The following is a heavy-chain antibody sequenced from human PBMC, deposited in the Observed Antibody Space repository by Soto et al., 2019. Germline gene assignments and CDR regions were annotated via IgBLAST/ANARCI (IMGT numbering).Heavy chain of an antibody. CDR1: GFTFSSYA. CDR2: ISGSGGRT. J-gene: IGHJ6*02. Sequence: GGSLRLSCAASGFTFSSYAMSWVRQAPGKGLEWVANISGSGGRTYYADSVKGRFTISRDNAKNTLYLQMNSLRAEDTAVYYCARDYGSPQLGDYYYYYGMDVWGQGTTVTVSS. CDR3: ARDYGSPQLGDYYYYYGMDV. D-gene: IGHD6-6*01. V-gene: IGHV3-23*01.